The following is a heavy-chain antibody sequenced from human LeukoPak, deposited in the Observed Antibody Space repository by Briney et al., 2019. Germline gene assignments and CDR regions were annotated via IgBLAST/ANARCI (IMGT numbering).Heavy chain of an antibody. D-gene: IGHD6-13*01. CDR2: IYYSGST. V-gene: IGHV4-39*07. CDR1: GGSISSSSYY. CDR3: ARDLTGAAGSFDY. Sequence: PSETLSLTCTVSGGSISSSSYYWSWIRQPPGKGLEWIGSIYYSGSTYYNPSLKSRVTISVDTSKNQFSLRLSSVTAADTAVYYCARDLTGAAGSFDYWGQGTLVTVSS. J-gene: IGHJ4*02.